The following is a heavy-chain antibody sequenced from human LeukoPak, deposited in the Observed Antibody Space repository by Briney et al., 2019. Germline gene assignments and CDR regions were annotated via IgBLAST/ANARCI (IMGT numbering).Heavy chain of an antibody. CDR2: IYYSGST. J-gene: IGHJ6*03. D-gene: IGHD2-2*01. CDR1: GGSISSSSYY. V-gene: IGHV4-39*07. CDR3: ARETIVAVPAAHKDYYYMDV. Sequence: SETLSLTCTVSGGSISSSSYYWGWIRQPPGKGLEWIGSIYYSGSTYYNPSLKSRVTISVDRSKNQFSLKLSSVTAADTAVYYCARETIVAVPAAHKDYYYMDVWGKGTTVTVSS.